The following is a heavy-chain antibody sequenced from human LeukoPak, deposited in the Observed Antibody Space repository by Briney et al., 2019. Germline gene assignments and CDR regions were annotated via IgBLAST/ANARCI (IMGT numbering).Heavy chain of an antibody. CDR3: ARGSSNRWLPHYFDY. CDR1: GGSISSYY. CDR2: IYYSGST. D-gene: IGHD5-12*01. Sequence: SETLSLTCTVSGGSISSYYWSWIRQPPGKGLEWIGYIYYSGSTNYNPSLKSRVTISVDTSKNQFSLKLSSVTAADTAVYYCARGSSNRWLPHYFDYWGQGTLVTVSS. J-gene: IGHJ4*02. V-gene: IGHV4-59*01.